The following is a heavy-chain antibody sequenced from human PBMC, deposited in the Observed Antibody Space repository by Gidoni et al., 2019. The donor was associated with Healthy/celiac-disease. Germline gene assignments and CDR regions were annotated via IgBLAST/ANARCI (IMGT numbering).Heavy chain of an antibody. D-gene: IGHD3-3*01. CDR3: AKAPGNPLFWSGLDY. V-gene: IGHV3-30*18. Sequence: QVQLVESGGGVVQPGRSLRLSCAASGFTFSSYGMHWVRQAPGKGLEWVAVISYDGSNKYYADSVKGRFTISRDNSKNTLYLQMNSLRAEDTAVYYCAKAPGNPLFWSGLDYWGQGTLVTVSS. J-gene: IGHJ4*02. CDR1: GFTFSSYG. CDR2: ISYDGSNK.